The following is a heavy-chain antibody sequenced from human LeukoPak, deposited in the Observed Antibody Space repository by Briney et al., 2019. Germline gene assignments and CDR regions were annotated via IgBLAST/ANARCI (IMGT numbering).Heavy chain of an antibody. V-gene: IGHV3-7*01. CDR3: ARVRSGNWYKDY. D-gene: IGHD1/OR15-1a*01. CDR2: IKQDGSEK. J-gene: IGHJ4*02. Sequence: GALRLSCAASGFTFSSYWMSWVRQAPGKGLEWVANIKQDGSEKYYVDSVKGRFTISRDNAKNSLYLQMNSLRAEDTAVYYCARVRSGNWYKDYWGQGTLVTVSS. CDR1: GFTFSSYW.